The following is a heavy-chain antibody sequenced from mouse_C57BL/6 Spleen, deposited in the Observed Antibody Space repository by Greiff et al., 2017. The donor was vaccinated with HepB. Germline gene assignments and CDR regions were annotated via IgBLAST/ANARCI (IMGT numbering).Heavy chain of an antibody. J-gene: IGHJ1*03. D-gene: IGHD5-1-1*01. CDR2: IDPEDGET. V-gene: IGHV14-2*01. CDR1: GFNIKDYS. CDR3: ARKYDWYFDV. Sequence: VQLKQSGAELVKPGASVKLSCTASGFNIKDYSMHWVKQRTEQGLEWIGRIDPEDGETKYAPKFQGKATITADTSDNTAYLQLSSLTSEDTAVYYCARKYDWYFDVWGTGTTVTVSS.